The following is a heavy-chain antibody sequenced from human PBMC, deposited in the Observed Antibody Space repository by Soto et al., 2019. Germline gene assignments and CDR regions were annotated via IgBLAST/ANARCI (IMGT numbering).Heavy chain of an antibody. V-gene: IGHV1-69*13. D-gene: IGHD2-15*01. CDR2: IIPIFGTA. CDR1: GGTFNNYA. CDR3: AILLAGPNNWFDP. J-gene: IGHJ5*02. Sequence: ASVKVSCKASGGTFNNYAFHWMRQAPGQGLEWMGGIIPIFGTADYAQRFQGRVTFTADVSASTAYMELSSLRSEDTAVYYCAILLAGPNNWFDPWGQGTLVTVSS.